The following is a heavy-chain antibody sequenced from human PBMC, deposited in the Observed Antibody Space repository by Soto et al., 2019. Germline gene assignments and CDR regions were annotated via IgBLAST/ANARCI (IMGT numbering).Heavy chain of an antibody. D-gene: IGHD1-1*01. Sequence: SETLSLTCTASGDSISRSSYSWGWIRQPPGKGLEWIASVYYSGRTYYNPSLKSRVTISVDASKNQLSLNVSSVTAADTAVYYCASGTDWNYDYWGQGLLVTVSS. V-gene: IGHV4-39*01. CDR3: ASGTDWNYDY. CDR1: GDSISRSSYS. J-gene: IGHJ4*02. CDR2: VYYSGRT.